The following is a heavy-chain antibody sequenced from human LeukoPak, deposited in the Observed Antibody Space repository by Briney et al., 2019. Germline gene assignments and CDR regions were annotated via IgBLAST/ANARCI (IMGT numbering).Heavy chain of an antibody. D-gene: IGHD3-3*02. V-gene: IGHV4-61*02. CDR2: IYTSGST. CDR3: ARGVHFWVFDY. J-gene: IGHJ4*02. Sequence: NPSETLSLTCTVSGGSISSGGYYWSWIRQPAGKGLEWIGRIYTSGSTNYNPSLKSRVTMSVDTSKNQFSLKLSSVTAADTAVYYCARGVHFWVFDYWGQGTLVTVSS. CDR1: GGSISSGGYY.